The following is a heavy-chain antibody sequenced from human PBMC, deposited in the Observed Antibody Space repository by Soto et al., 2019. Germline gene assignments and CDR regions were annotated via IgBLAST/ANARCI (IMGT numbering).Heavy chain of an antibody. CDR2: MNPNSGNT. CDR3: ARERRDGYDN. V-gene: IGHV1-8*01. Sequence: QVQLVQSGAEVKKPGASVKVSCKASGYTFTSCNIDWVRQATGQGLEWMGWMNPNSGNTAYAQKFQGRVTMTSNTSISTAYMELSSLRSEDTAVYYCARERRDGYDNWGQGTLVTVSS. J-gene: IGHJ4*02. D-gene: IGHD5-12*01. CDR1: GYTFTSCN.